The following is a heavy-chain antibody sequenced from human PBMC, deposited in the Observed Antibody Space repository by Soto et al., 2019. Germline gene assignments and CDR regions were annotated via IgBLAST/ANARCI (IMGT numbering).Heavy chain of an antibody. CDR3: ARVGFSSSSEGY. D-gene: IGHD6-6*01. CDR1: GYTFTSHG. V-gene: IGHV1-18*04. Sequence: ASVKVSCKTSGYTFTSHGISWVRWAPGRGLEWMGWISAYNGDTKYAQRVQDRVSMTTDTSTATAYIELRSLRFDDTAIYFCARVGFSSSSEGYWGQGTLVTVSS. J-gene: IGHJ4*02. CDR2: ISAYNGDT.